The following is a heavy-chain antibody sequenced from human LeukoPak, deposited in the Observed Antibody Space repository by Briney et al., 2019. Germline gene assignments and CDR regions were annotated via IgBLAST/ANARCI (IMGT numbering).Heavy chain of an antibody. V-gene: IGHV3-20*04. CDR3: ANPWGAGWYFDF. D-gene: IGHD7-27*01. J-gene: IGHJ2*01. CDR1: GFTFDDYG. CDR2: INWNGGST. Sequence: GGSLRLSCAASGFTFDDYGMSWVRQAPGKGLEWVSGINWNGGSTGYADSVKGRFTISRDNAKNSLYLQMNSLRAEDTAVYYCANPWGAGWYFDFWGCGTLVTVSS.